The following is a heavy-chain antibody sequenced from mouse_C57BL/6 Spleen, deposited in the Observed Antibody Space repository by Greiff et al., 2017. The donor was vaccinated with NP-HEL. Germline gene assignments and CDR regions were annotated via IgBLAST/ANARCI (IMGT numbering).Heavy chain of an antibody. D-gene: IGHD1-1*01. CDR3: AREGEDYYGSRDY. CDR1: GYTFTSYW. CDR2: IHPNSGST. V-gene: IGHV1-64*01. J-gene: IGHJ2*01. Sequence: VQLQQPGAELVKPGASVKLSCKASGYTFTSYWMHWVKQRPGQGLEWIGMIHPNSGSTNYNEKFKSKATLTVDKSSSTAYMQLSSLTSEDSAVYYCAREGEDYYGSRDYWGQGTTLTVSS.